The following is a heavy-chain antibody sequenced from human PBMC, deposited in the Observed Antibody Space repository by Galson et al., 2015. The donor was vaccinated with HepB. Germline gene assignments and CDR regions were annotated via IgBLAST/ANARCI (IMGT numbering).Heavy chain of an antibody. Sequence: SLRLSCAASGFTFSSYAMSWVRQAPGKGLEWVSAISGSGGSTYYADSVKGRFTISRDNSKNTLYLQMNSLRAEDTAVYYCAKADYYDSSGYYPFDYWGQGTLVTVSS. J-gene: IGHJ4*02. D-gene: IGHD3-22*01. CDR2: ISGSGGST. V-gene: IGHV3-23*01. CDR1: GFTFSSYA. CDR3: AKADYYDSSGYYPFDY.